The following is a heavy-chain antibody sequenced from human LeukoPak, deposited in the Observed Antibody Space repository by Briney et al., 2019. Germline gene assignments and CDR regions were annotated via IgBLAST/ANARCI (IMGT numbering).Heavy chain of an antibody. CDR2: FDPEDGET. D-gene: IGHD2-2*01. J-gene: IGHJ4*02. Sequence: GASVKVSCKVSGYTLTELSMHWVRQAPGKGLEWMGGFDPEDGETIYAQKFQGRVTVTEDTSTDTAYMELSSLRSEDTAVYYCATLGVVPAATQDYWGQGTLVTVSS. CDR1: GYTLTELS. V-gene: IGHV1-24*01. CDR3: ATLGVVPAATQDY.